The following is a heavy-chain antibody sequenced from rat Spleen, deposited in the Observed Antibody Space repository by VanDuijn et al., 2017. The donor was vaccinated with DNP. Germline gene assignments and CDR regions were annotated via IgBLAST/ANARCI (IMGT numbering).Heavy chain of an antibody. V-gene: IGHV5-25*01. CDR3: ARHPQTTRTPDY. J-gene: IGHJ2*01. Sequence: EVQLVESGGGLVQPGRSLKLSCAASGFIFSNYDMAWVSQAPTKGLEWVASISPSGGSTYYRDSVKGRFTVSRDNAKSSLYLQMDSLRCEDTATYYCARHPQTTRTPDYWGQAVMVTVSS. D-gene: IGHD1-11*01. CDR2: ISPSGGST. CDR1: GFIFSNYD.